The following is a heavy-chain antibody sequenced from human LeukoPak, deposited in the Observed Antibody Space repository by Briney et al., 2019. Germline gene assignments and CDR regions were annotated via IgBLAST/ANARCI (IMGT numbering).Heavy chain of an antibody. D-gene: IGHD3-10*01. Sequence: SETLSLTCTVSGGSISSSSYYWGWIRQPPGKGLEWIGSIYYSGSTYYNSSLKSRVTISVDTSKNQFSLKLSSVTAADTAVYYCARQRITMVRGVPYFDYWGQGTLVTVSS. CDR3: ARQRITMVRGVPYFDY. J-gene: IGHJ4*02. V-gene: IGHV4-39*01. CDR1: GGSISSSSYY. CDR2: IYYSGST.